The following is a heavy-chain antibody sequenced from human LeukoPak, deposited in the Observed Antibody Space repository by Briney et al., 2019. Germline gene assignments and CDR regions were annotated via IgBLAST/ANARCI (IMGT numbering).Heavy chain of an antibody. D-gene: IGHD6-19*01. J-gene: IGHJ4*02. Sequence: PGGSLRLSCAASGFTFSGSAMHWVRQASGKGLEWVGRIRSKTNSYATSYAASVKGRFALSRDDSKNTAYLQVNSLKTEDTAVYYCARVPSSGWYWNYFDYWGQGTLVTVSS. V-gene: IGHV3-73*01. CDR3: ARVPSSGWYWNYFDY. CDR2: IRSKTNSYAT. CDR1: GFTFSGSA.